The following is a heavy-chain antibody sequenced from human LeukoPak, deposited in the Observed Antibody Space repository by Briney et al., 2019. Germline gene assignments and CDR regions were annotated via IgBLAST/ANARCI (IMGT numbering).Heavy chain of an antibody. D-gene: IGHD6-13*01. J-gene: IGHJ4*02. CDR1: GYTFTGYY. CDR2: INPNSGGT. CDR3: AMTSNAYSSSWYVY. V-gene: IGHV1-2*02. Sequence: ASVTVSCKASGYTFTGYYMHWVRQAPGQGLEWMGWINPNSGGTNYAQKFQGRVTMTRDTSISTAYMELSRLRSDDTAVYYCAMTSNAYSSSWYVYWGQGTRVSVSS.